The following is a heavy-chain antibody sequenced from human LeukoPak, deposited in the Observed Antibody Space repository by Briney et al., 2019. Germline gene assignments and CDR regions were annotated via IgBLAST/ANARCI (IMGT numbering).Heavy chain of an antibody. CDR2: ISYDGSNK. J-gene: IGHJ4*02. CDR3: ARDIPRPDYDFWSGYPGFDY. Sequence: GGSLRLSCAASGFTFSSYAMHWVRQAPGKGLEWVAVISYDGSNKYYADSVKGRFTISRDNSKNTLYLQMNSLRAEDTDVYYCARDIPRPDYDFWSGYPGFDYWGQGTLVTVSS. V-gene: IGHV3-30-3*01. D-gene: IGHD3-3*01. CDR1: GFTFSSYA.